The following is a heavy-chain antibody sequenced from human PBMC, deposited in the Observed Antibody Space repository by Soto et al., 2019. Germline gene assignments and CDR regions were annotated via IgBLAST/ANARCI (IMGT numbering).Heavy chain of an antibody. J-gene: IGHJ4*02. CDR1: GDSVSSNSAA. Sequence: SQTLSLTCAISGDSVSSNSAAWNWIRQSPSRGLEWLGRTCYRSKWYRDYAVSVKSRITINPDTSKNQFSLQLHSVTPEDTAVYYCARGDTSGWSRGGFDYWGQGTLVTVSS. CDR3: ARGDTSGWSRGGFDY. CDR2: TCYRSKWYR. D-gene: IGHD6-19*01. V-gene: IGHV6-1*01.